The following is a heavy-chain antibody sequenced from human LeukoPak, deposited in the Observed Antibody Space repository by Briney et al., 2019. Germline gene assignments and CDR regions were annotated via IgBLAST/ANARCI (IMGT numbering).Heavy chain of an antibody. V-gene: IGHV1-69*13. D-gene: IGHD6-13*01. Sequence: ASVKVSCKASGGTFSSYAISWVRQAPGQGLEWMGGIIPIFGTANYAQKFQGRVTITADESTSTAYMELSSLRSEDTAVYYCARGAAAGHYYYYYYMDVWGKGTTVTVSS. J-gene: IGHJ6*03. CDR2: IIPIFGTA. CDR3: ARGAAAGHYYYYYYMDV. CDR1: GGTFSSYA.